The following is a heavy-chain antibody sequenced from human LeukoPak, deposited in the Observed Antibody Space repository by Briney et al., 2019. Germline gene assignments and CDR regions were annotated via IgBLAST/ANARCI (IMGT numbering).Heavy chain of an antibody. D-gene: IGHD3-10*01. CDR2: ITYDGDTR. CDR3: VKEQGSGYYRTADY. J-gene: IGHJ4*02. Sequence: GGSLRLSCAASGFTFSHYAMHWVRQAPGKGLEWVGVITYDGDTRYFEDSVKGRFTISRDTSKSTLYLQMNSLGAEDTAVYYCVKEQGSGYYRTADYWGQGALVTVSS. V-gene: IGHV3-30*04. CDR1: GFTFSHYA.